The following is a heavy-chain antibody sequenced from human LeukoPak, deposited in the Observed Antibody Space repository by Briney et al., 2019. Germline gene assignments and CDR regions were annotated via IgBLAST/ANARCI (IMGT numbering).Heavy chain of an antibody. CDR2: LYRDGTT. D-gene: IGHD1-1*01. Sequence: PGGSLRLSCAASGFTVSSNYMSWVRQAPGKGLDWVSVLYRDGTTYYADSVKGRFTISRDTSRNTVYLQMNNLRAEDTAIYYCARERTTGGGLDYGGQGTLVTVS. V-gene: IGHV3-53*01. CDR3: ARERTTGGGLDY. J-gene: IGHJ4*02. CDR1: GFTVSSNY.